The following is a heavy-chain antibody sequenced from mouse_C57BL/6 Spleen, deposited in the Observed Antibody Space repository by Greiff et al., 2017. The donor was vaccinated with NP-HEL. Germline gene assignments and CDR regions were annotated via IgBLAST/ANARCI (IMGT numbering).Heavy chain of an antibody. J-gene: IGHJ4*01. CDR3: ARQFTTVVRDYAMDY. CDR2: INPSSGYT. CDR1: GYTFTSYT. V-gene: IGHV1-4*01. Sequence: VKLVESGAELARPGASVKMSCKASGYTFTSYTMHWVKQRPGQGLEWIGYINPSSGYTKYNQKFKDKATLTADKSSSTAYMQLSSLTSEDSAVYYCARQFTTVVRDYAMDYWGQGTSVTVSS. D-gene: IGHD1-1*01.